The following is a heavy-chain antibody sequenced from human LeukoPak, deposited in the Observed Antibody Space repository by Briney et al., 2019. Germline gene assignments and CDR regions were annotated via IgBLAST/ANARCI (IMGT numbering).Heavy chain of an antibody. V-gene: IGHV4-59*11. CDR2: ISYIGST. Sequence: SETLSLTCAVSADSFSSHYWTWIRQSPGKGLEWIGYISYIGSTNYNPSLKSRVTFSIDTSKNQFSLKLRSVTAADTAVYYCARDLVTVTKGFDIWGQGTRVSVSS. CDR1: ADSFSSHY. CDR3: ARDLVTVTKGFDI. J-gene: IGHJ3*02. D-gene: IGHD4-17*01.